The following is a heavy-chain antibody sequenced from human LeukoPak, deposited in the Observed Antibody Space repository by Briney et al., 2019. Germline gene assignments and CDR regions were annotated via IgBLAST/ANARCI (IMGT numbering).Heavy chain of an antibody. CDR1: GYTFTSYD. Sequence: GASVTLSCTVSGYTFTSYDINWVRQPTGQGHEWMGWMNPNSGNTGYAQKFQGRVTMTRNTSISTAYMELSSLRSEDTAVYYCARAQRDSSSVFFAAGYYYYYMDVWGKGTTVTVSS. D-gene: IGHD6-6*01. CDR2: MNPNSGNT. V-gene: IGHV1-8*01. J-gene: IGHJ6*03. CDR3: ARAQRDSSSVFFAAGYYYYYMDV.